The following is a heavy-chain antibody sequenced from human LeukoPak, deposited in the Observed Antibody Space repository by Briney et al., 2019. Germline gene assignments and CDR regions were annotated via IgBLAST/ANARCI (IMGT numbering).Heavy chain of an antibody. V-gene: IGHV3-7*01. CDR1: GFTFSTYW. D-gene: IGHD3-16*02. CDR2: IKQDGSEK. Sequence: GGSLRLSCAVSGFTFSTYWMSWVRQAPGKGLEWVANIKQDGSEKYYVDSVKGRFTISRDDAKNSLYLQMNSLRAEDTAVYYCARDPPYDYVWGSYRSFDYWGQGTLVTVSS. J-gene: IGHJ4*02. CDR3: ARDPPYDYVWGSYRSFDY.